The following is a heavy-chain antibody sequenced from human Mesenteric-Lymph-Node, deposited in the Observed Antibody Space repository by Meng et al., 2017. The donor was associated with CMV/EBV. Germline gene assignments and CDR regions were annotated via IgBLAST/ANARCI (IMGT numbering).Heavy chain of an antibody. D-gene: IGHD2-21*01. CDR2: ISSSSSTI. J-gene: IGHJ6*02. Sequence: GESLKISCAASGFTFSSYSMNWVRQAPGKGLEWVSYISSSSSTIYYADSVKGRFTISRDNAKNTLYLQMNSLRAEDTAVYYCARDGPPLVEVYGMDVWGQGTTVTVSS. V-gene: IGHV3-48*04. CDR3: ARDGPPLVEVYGMDV. CDR1: GFTFSSYS.